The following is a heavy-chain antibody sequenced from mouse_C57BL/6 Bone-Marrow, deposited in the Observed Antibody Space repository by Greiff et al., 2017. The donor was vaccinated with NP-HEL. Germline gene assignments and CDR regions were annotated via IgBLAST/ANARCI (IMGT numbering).Heavy chain of an antibody. CDR2: INPSSGFT. CDR1: GYTFTSYW. CDR3: ARRLTTVVATDYYAMDY. Sequence: QVQLQQSGAELAKPGASVTLSCKASGYTFTSYWMHWVKQRPGQGLEWIGYINPSSGFTKYNQKFKDKATLTAAKSSSTAYMQLSSLTYEDSAVYYCARRLTTVVATDYYAMDYWGQGTSVTVSS. D-gene: IGHD1-1*01. J-gene: IGHJ4*01. V-gene: IGHV1-7*01.